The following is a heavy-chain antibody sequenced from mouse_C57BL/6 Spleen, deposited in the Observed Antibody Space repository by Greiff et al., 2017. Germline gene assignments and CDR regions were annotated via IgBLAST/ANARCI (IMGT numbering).Heavy chain of an antibody. CDR2: ISSGGSYT. CDR1: GFTFSSYG. V-gene: IGHV5-6*01. D-gene: IGHD1-1*01. CDR3: ARHNTTVVAEYFDV. J-gene: IGHJ1*03. Sequence: VQLKESGGDLVKPGGSLKLSCAASGFTFSSYGMSWVRQTPDKRLEWVATISSGGSYTYYPDSVKGRFTISRDNAKNTRYLQMSSLKSEDTAMDYCARHNTTVVAEYFDVWGTGTTVTVSS.